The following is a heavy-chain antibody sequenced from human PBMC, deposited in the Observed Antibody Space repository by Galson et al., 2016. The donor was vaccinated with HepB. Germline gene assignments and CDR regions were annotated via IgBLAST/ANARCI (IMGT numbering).Heavy chain of an antibody. V-gene: IGHV3-48*04. CDR2: ISSSTSSI. CDR1: GFTFSSYS. D-gene: IGHD5-24*01. J-gene: IGHJ6*02. CDR3: VRDRDVEMTKSYYYYYGMDV. Sequence: SLRLSCAASGFTFSSYSMNWVRQAPGKGLEWVSYISSSTSSIYYTDSVTGRFTISRDNAKNSLYLQMNSLRAEDTAVYYCVRDRDVEMTKSYYYYYGMDVWGQGTTVTVSS.